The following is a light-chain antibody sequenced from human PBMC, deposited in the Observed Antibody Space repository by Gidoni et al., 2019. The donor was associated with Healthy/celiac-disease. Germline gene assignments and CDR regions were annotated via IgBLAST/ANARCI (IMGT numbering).Light chain of an antibody. CDR1: QSVSSY. CDR3: QQRSNWPTT. J-gene: IGKJ1*01. CDR2: DAS. V-gene: IGKV3-11*01. Sequence: DIVLTPSPATLSLSPGERATLSCRASQSVSSYLAWYQQKPGQAPRLLIYDASNRATGIPARFSGSGSGTDFTLTISSLEPEDFAVYYCQQRSNWPTTFGQGTKVEIK.